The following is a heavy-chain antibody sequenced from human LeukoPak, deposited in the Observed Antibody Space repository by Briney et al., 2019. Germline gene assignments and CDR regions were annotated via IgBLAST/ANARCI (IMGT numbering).Heavy chain of an antibody. J-gene: IGHJ4*02. CDR1: GFTFSSYE. V-gene: IGHV3-48*03. CDR2: IGGSGSTI. Sequence: HLGGSLRLSCAASGFTFSSYEMNWVRQAPGKGLEWVSYIGGSGSTIHYAESVKGRFTVSRDNAKNSLYLQMNSLRAEDTAVYYCARDMGYCSGGSCYGRRYFDYWGPGTLVTVSS. D-gene: IGHD2-15*01. CDR3: ARDMGYCSGGSCYGRRYFDY.